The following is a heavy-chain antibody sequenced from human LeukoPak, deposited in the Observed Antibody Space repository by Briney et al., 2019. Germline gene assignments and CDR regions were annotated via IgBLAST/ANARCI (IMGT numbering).Heavy chain of an antibody. Sequence: SQTLSLTCAIFGDSVSSNSAAWNWIRQSPSRGLEWLGRTYYRSKWYNDYAVSVKSRITINPDTSKNQFSLQLNSVTPEDTAVYYCARDRGEYSSSSCAFDIWGQGTMVTVSS. J-gene: IGHJ3*02. CDR3: ARDRGEYSSSSCAFDI. CDR2: TYYRSKWYN. D-gene: IGHD6-6*01. V-gene: IGHV6-1*01. CDR1: GDSVSSNSAA.